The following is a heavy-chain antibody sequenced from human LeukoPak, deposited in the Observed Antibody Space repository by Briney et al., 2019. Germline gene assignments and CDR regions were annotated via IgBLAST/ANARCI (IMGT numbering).Heavy chain of an antibody. J-gene: IGHJ4*02. D-gene: IGHD2-2*01. CDR2: ISGRGAST. CDR3: AKGSTTGYCSSTSCSYYFDY. V-gene: IGHV3-23*01. CDR1: GFTFSSYA. Sequence: GGSLRLSCAASGFTFSSYAMNWVRQAPGKGLEWVSAISGRGASTYYADSVKGRFTISRDNAKDTLYLQMTSLRAEDTAVYYCAKGSTTGYCSSTSCSYYFDYWGQGTLVTVSS.